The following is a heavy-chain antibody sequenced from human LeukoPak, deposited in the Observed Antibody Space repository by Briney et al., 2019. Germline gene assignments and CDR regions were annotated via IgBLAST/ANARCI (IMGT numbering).Heavy chain of an antibody. CDR2: ISSSGSTI. Sequence: PGGSLRLSCAASGFTFSDYYMSWIRQAPGKGLEWVSYISSSGSTIYYADSVKGRFTISRDNAKNSLYLQMNSLRAEDTAVYYCASPLLRTHRPNDAFDIWGQGTMVTVSS. D-gene: IGHD2-15*01. J-gene: IGHJ3*02. CDR3: ASPLLRTHRPNDAFDI. CDR1: GFTFSDYY. V-gene: IGHV3-11*04.